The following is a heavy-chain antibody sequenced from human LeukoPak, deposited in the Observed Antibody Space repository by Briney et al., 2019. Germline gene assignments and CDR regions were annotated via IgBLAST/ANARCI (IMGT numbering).Heavy chain of an antibody. D-gene: IGHD3-10*01. J-gene: IGHJ5*02. Sequence: PSETLSLTCTVSGGSISSGGYYWSWIRQHPGKGLGWIGYIHHSGSTYYNPSLKSRLIISLDTSKNQFSLKLNSVTAADTAVYYCANYGSGSYRFDPWGQGTLVTVSS. CDR3: ANYGSGSYRFDP. V-gene: IGHV4-31*03. CDR1: GGSISSGGYY. CDR2: IHHSGST.